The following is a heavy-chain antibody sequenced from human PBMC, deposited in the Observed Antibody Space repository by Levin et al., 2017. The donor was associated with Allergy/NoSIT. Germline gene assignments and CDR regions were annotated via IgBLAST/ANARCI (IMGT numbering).Heavy chain of an antibody. CDR3: AIGNTIFAVGRLDY. CDR1: GFTFSGRA. V-gene: IGHV3-23*01. CDR2: ISGDGEVT. Sequence: GGSLRLSCAASGFTFSGRAMNWVRQAAGRGLEWVSGISGDGEVTHYADSVKGRFTISSDISKNTLYLQMNNLRAEDTAMYYCAIGNTIFAVGRLDYWGPGTLVTVSS. J-gene: IGHJ4*02. D-gene: IGHD3-3*01.